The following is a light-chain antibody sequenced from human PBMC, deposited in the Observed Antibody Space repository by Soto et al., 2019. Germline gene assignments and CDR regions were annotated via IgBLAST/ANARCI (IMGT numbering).Light chain of an antibody. V-gene: IGLV2-14*01. CDR2: DVN. CDR1: SSDVGGYDY. CDR3: SSYTGSSTFV. J-gene: IGLJ1*01. Sequence: QSALTQPASVSGSPGQSITISCTGTSSDVGGYDYVSWYQQLPGKATKLLINDVNNRPSGVSHRFSGSKSGNTASMTISGLQAEDEADYYCSSYTGSSTFVFGTGTKVTVL.